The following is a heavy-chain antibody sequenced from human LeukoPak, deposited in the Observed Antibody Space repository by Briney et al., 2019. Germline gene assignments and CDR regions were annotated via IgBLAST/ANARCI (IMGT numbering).Heavy chain of an antibody. CDR3: ARGRYSGFDF. V-gene: IGHV6-1*01. CDR1: GDSVSSNLIA. CDR2: TYYRSKWFN. J-gene: IGHJ3*01. D-gene: IGHD1-14*01. Sequence: SQTLSLTCAISGDSVSSNLIAWNWIRQSPSRGLEWLGRTYYRSKWFNEYAVSVRGRINVNLDTSTNQLSLQLHSVPPEDTAVYYCARGRYSGFDFWGQGTMVTVSS.